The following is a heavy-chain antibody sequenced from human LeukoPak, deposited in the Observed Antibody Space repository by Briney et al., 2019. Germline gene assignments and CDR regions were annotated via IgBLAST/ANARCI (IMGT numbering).Heavy chain of an antibody. D-gene: IGHD4-11*01. J-gene: IGHJ6*02. CDR1: GFTFSSHG. V-gene: IGHV3-48*04. CDR2: ISSISRTI. Sequence: GGSLRLSCAASGFTFSSHGMNWVRQAPGKGLEWVSYISSISRTIYYADSVKGRFTISRDNAKNSLYLQMNSLRAEDTAVYYCARAPHYSNYGPYYYGMDVWGHGTTVTVSS. CDR3: ARAPHYSNYGPYYYGMDV.